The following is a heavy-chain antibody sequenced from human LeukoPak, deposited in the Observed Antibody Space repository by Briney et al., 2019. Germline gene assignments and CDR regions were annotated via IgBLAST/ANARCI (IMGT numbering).Heavy chain of an antibody. CDR3: ARDRGHYYGSGSYSQYWYFDL. D-gene: IGHD3-10*01. CDR2: ISSSSSYI. J-gene: IGHJ2*01. CDR1: GFTFSSYS. V-gene: IGHV3-21*01. Sequence: GGSLRLSCAASGFTFSSYSMNWVRQAPGKGLEWVSSISSSSSYIYYADSVKGRFTISRDNAKNSLYLQMNSLRAEDTAVYYCARDRGHYYGSGSYSQYWYFDLWGRGTLVTVSS.